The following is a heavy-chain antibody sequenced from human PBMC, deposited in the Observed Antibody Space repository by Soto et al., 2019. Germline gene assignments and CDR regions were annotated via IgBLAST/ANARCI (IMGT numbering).Heavy chain of an antibody. Sequence: EVQLLESWGGLVQPGGSLRLSCAASGFTFSNYAMSWVRQAPGKGLEWVSGISGGGGSSYYADSVKGRFTISRSNSKNPLYLQLNSLRAEDTAVYYCANNCGVDCHSVFFYWGQGTVVIVSS. CDR3: ANNCGVDCHSVFFY. CDR1: GFTFSNYA. J-gene: IGHJ4*02. V-gene: IGHV3-23*01. D-gene: IGHD2-21*02. CDR2: ISGGGGSS.